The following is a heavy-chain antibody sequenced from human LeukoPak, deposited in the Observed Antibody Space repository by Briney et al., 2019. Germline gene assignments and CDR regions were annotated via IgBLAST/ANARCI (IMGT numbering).Heavy chain of an antibody. J-gene: IGHJ4*02. CDR3: ARRLRSSADVILKHFFDY. CDR2: MMSMRTT. V-gene: IGHV4-39*01. D-gene: IGHD3-10*01. CDR1: GDSISSSNDN. Sequence: PSKIWSLTCTVSGDSISSSNDNWGRFRQPPGKGLQWFAIMMSMRTTRHNPSLKSRLTIAVHTSKNEFSLRLRSVTAEDTAMYYCARRLRSSADVILKHFFDYWGEGTPCTASS.